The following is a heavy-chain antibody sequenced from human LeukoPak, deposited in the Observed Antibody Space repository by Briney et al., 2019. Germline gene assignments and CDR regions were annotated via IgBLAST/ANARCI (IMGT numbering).Heavy chain of an antibody. J-gene: IGHJ4*02. Sequence: PGGSLRLSCAASGFIFHTYAMGWVRQAPGKGPVWVSAISGGGTSTYYADSVKGRFTISRDNSKNTLYLQMNSLRAEDTAAYYCAKDRRGGSWDYFDYWGQGTLVTVSS. V-gene: IGHV3-23*01. D-gene: IGHD3-16*01. CDR2: ISGGGTST. CDR3: AKDRRGGSWDYFDY. CDR1: GFIFHTYA.